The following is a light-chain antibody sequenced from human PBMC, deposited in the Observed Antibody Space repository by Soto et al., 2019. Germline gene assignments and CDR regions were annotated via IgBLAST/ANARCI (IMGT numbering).Light chain of an antibody. J-gene: IGKJ1*01. CDR3: QQFDSWPRT. Sequence: EVVMTQSPVTLSVSPGERATLSCRASQNIESNLAWYQQKPGQSPRLLMYDASTRATGIPARFSGSGSGTEFTLTISSLQSEDFAVYFCQQFDSWPRTFGQGTKVDIK. CDR2: DAS. CDR1: QNIESN. V-gene: IGKV3-15*01.